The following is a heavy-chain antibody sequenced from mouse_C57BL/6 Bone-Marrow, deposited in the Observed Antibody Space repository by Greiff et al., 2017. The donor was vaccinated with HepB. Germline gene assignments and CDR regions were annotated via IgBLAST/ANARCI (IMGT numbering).Heavy chain of an antibody. V-gene: IGHV1-52*01. Sequence: QVQLQQPGAELVMPGSSVKLSCKASGYTFTSYWMHWVKQRPIQGLEWIGTIDPSDSDTHYNQKFKDKATLTVDKSSSTAYMQLSSLTSEDSAVYYCARDGYYGDYWGRGTSLTVSS. D-gene: IGHD2-3*01. CDR1: GYTFTSYW. CDR3: ARDGYYGDY. J-gene: IGHJ2*03. CDR2: IDPSDSDT.